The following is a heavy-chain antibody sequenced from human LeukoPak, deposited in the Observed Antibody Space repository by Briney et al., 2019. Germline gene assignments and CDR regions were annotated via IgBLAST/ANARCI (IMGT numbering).Heavy chain of an antibody. J-gene: IGHJ4*02. V-gene: IGHV3-7*01. CDR2: IKQDGSEK. CDR3: ARVVGSSRVHNYFDY. D-gene: IGHD6-6*01. CDR1: GFTFSSYW. Sequence: GGSLRLSCAASGFTFSSYWMSWVRQAPGKGLEWVANIKQDGSEKYYVDSVKGRFTISRDNAKNSLYLQMNSLRAEDTAVYYCARVVGSSRVHNYFDYWGQGTLVTVSS.